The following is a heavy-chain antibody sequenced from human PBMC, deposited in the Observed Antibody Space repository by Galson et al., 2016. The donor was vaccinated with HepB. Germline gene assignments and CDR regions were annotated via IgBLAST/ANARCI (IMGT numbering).Heavy chain of an antibody. D-gene: IGHD3-9*01. Sequence: SETLSLTCTVSGGSITTYYWSWIRQPPGKALEWIGYIHHRWGTKYNPSLNSRVTMSLDTSENQFSLSLRSVTAADTAVYYCTRDFDPFDSWGQGTLVTVSS. V-gene: IGHV4-59*01. J-gene: IGHJ5*01. CDR2: IHHRWGT. CDR3: TRDFDPFDS. CDR1: GGSITTYY.